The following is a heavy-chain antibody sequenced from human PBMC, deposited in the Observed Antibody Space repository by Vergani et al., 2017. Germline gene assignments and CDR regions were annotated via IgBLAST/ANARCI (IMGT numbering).Heavy chain of an antibody. J-gene: IGHJ4*02. CDR1: GGTFSSYA. CDR2: IIPIFGTA. Sequence: QVQLVQSGAEVKKPGSSVKVSCKASGGTFSSYAISWVRQAPGQGLEWMGGIIPIFGTANYAQKFQGRVTMTRDTSTSTVYMELSSLRSEDTAVYYCARGGFTMVRGRANKFDYWGQGTLVTVSS. CDR3: ARGGFTMVRGRANKFDY. D-gene: IGHD3-10*01. V-gene: IGHV1-69*06.